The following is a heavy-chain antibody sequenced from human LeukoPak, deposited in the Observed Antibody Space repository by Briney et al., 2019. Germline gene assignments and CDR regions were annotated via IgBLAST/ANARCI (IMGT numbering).Heavy chain of an antibody. Sequence: ASVKVSCKASGYTFIGYYMHWVRQAPGQWPEWMGWINPNSGGTNSTQKFQGRVTMTRDTSISTAYMELSSLRSEDTAVYYCAREGVAATGLDYWGQGTLVTVSS. J-gene: IGHJ4*02. D-gene: IGHD6-13*01. CDR3: AREGVAATGLDY. CDR1: GYTFIGYY. V-gene: IGHV1-2*02. CDR2: INPNSGGT.